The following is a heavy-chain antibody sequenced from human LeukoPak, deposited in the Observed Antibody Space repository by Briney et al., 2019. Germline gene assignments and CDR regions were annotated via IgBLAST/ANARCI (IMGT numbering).Heavy chain of an antibody. D-gene: IGHD2-2*01. J-gene: IGHJ4*02. CDR3: AKEYCSSTSCYVSD. V-gene: IGHV3-30*02. Sequence: GGSLRLSCAASGFTFSSYGMHWVRQAPGKGLKWVAFIRYDGSNKYYADSVKGRFTISRDNSKNTLYLQMNSLRAEDTAVYYCAKEYCSSTSCYVSDWGQGTLVTVSS. CDR2: IRYDGSNK. CDR1: GFTFSSYG.